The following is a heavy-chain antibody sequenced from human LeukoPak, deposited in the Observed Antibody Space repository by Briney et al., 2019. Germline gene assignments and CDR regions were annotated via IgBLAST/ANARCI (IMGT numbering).Heavy chain of an antibody. CDR1: GYTFTNYH. V-gene: IGHV1-46*01. D-gene: IGHD6-19*01. CDR3: ARVGGWYRYFFDY. CDR2: ITPSDGST. J-gene: IGHJ4*02. Sequence: GASVKVSCKASGYTFTNYHMHWVRQAPGQGLEWMGMITPSDGSTNYAQKFQGRVTMTRDMSTSTVYMELSSLISEDTAVYYCARVGGWYRYFFDYWGQGTLLTVSS.